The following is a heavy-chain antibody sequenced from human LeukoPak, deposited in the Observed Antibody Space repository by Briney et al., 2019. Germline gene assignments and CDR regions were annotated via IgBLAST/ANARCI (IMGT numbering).Heavy chain of an antibody. J-gene: IGHJ6*03. V-gene: IGHV3-20*04. CDR2: LNWNGGST. Sequence: PGGSLRLSCAASGFTFDDYGMSWLRQAPGKGLEWVSGLNWNGGSTGYADSVKGRFTISRDNAKNSLYLQMNSLRAEDTALYYCASSSGDTYYYYMDVWGKGTTVTVSS. CDR1: GFTFDDYG. D-gene: IGHD6-25*01. CDR3: ASSSGDTYYYYMDV.